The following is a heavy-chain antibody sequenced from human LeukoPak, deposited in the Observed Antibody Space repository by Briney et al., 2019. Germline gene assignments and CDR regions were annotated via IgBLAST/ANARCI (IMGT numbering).Heavy chain of an antibody. CDR3: ARASSVAGTCDY. Sequence: GASVNVSCTASGYTFTSYYMHWVRQAPGQGLEWMGIINPSGGSTSYAQKFQGRVTMTRDTSTSTVYMELSSLRSEDTAVYYCARASSVAGTCDYWGQGALVTVSS. CDR2: INPSGGST. V-gene: IGHV1-46*01. J-gene: IGHJ4*02. D-gene: IGHD6-19*01. CDR1: GYTFTSYY.